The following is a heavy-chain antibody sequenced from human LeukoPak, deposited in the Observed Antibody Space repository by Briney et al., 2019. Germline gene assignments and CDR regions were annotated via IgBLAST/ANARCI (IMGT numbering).Heavy chain of an antibody. J-gene: IGHJ5*02. D-gene: IGHD6-19*01. CDR1: GYSFTSYW. CDR2: IYPGDSDT. Sequence: GESLQISCQGFGYSFTSYWIGWVRQMPGKGLEWMGIIYPGDSDTRYSPSFQGQVTISADKSISTAYLQWSSLKASDTAMYYCARHSAVAGTDRWFDPWGQGTLVTVSS. V-gene: IGHV5-51*01. CDR3: ARHSAVAGTDRWFDP.